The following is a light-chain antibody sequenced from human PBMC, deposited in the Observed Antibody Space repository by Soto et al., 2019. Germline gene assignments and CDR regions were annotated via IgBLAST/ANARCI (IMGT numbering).Light chain of an antibody. Sequence: ENVLTQSPGTLSLSPGERATLSCRASQSVPSNYLAWYQQKPDQAPRLLIYGASSRATGTPDRFSGSGSGTDFTLTISRLEPEAYAVYYCQPYGSSKTFGQGTKVEIK. V-gene: IGKV3-20*01. CDR1: QSVPSNY. CDR3: QPYGSSKT. J-gene: IGKJ1*01. CDR2: GAS.